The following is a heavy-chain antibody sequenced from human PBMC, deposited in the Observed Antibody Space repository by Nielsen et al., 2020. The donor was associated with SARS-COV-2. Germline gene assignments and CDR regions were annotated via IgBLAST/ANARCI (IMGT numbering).Heavy chain of an antibody. CDR2: ISGSGTTT. D-gene: IGHD3-3*01. J-gene: IGHJ4*02. Sequence: GGSLRLSCAASGFPFSSYAMSWVRQAPGKGLEWVSGISGSGTTTYYADSVKGRFTTSRDKSKKTLYLQMNSLRAEDTALYHCARGQFDFDYWGQGTLVTVSS. CDR3: ARGQFDFDY. V-gene: IGHV3-23*01. CDR1: GFPFSSYA.